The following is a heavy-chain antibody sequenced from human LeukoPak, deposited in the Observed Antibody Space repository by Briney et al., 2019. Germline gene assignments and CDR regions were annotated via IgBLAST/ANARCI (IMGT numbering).Heavy chain of an antibody. CDR2: INHSGST. V-gene: IGHV4-34*01. Sequence: EXLSLTCAVYGGSFSGYYWSWIRQPPGKGLEWIGEINHSGSTNYNPSLKSRVTISVDTSKNQFSLKLSSVTAADTAVYYCARREVRGIAARPDYFDYWGQGTLVTVSS. D-gene: IGHD6-6*01. J-gene: IGHJ4*02. CDR1: GGSFSGYY. CDR3: ARREVRGIAARPDYFDY.